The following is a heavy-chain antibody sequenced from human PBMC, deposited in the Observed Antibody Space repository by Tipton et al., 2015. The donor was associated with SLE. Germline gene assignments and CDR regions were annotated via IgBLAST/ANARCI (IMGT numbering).Heavy chain of an antibody. CDR2: IYYSGST. Sequence: TLSLTCTVSGGSISSSSYYWGWIRQPPGKGLEWIGSIYYSGSTYYNPSLKSRVTILIDRSENQFSLKLRSVTAADTAVYYCARISGSGIYYKIYYYMDVWGKGTTVTVSS. V-gene: IGHV4-39*07. CDR3: ARISGSGIYYKIYYYMDV. D-gene: IGHD3-10*01. J-gene: IGHJ6*03. CDR1: GGSISSSSYY.